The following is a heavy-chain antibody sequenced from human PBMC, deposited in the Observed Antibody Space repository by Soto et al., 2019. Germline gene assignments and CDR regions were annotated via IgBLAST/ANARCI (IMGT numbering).Heavy chain of an antibody. CDR3: ARERAVVVPAAMGYGMDV. V-gene: IGHV1-2*04. Sequence: ASVKVSCKASGYTFTGYYMHWVRQAPGQGLEWMGWINPNSGGTNYAQKFQGWVTMTRDTSISTAYMELSRLRSDDTAVYYCARERAVVVPAAMGYGMDVWGQGTTVTVS. J-gene: IGHJ6*02. CDR2: INPNSGGT. CDR1: GYTFTGYY. D-gene: IGHD2-2*01.